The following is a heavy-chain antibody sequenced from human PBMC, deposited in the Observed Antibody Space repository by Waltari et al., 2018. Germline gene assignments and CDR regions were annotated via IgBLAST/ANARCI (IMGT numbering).Heavy chain of an antibody. J-gene: IGHJ4*02. CDR3: ARGVSAVGIDF. CDR2: IYYSGIN. D-gene: IGHD2-15*01. Sequence: QVHLQESGPGLVKPSETLSLTCTVSGVSISSGNWWIWVRQFPGQGLEWLGDIYYSGINNYNPSLKSRLTISVDNSKNQFSLRLNSVTVADTAVYYCARGVSAVGIDFWGQGTLVTVSS. CDR1: GVSISSGNW. V-gene: IGHV4-4*02.